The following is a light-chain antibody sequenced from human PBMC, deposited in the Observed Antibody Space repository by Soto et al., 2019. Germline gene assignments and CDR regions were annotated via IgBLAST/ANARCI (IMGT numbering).Light chain of an antibody. J-gene: IGKJ4*01. Sequence: EIVLTQSPGTLSLFPGERATLSCRASQSVSDNYLAWYQQKPGQAPRLLIYAALSRTTGLPDRFSGSGSGTDFTLIISSLEPEDFAVYYCQQYGSQVTFGGGTKVE. CDR2: AAL. CDR1: QSVSDNY. V-gene: IGKV3-20*01. CDR3: QQYGSQVT.